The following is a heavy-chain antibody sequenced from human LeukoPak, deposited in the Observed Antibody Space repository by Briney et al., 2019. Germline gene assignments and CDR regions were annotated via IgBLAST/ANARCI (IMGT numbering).Heavy chain of an antibody. CDR3: ARDTKLRYFDLFDY. Sequence: GGSLRLSCAASGFTFSSYGMHWVRQAPGKGLEWVSYISSSGSTIYYADSVKGRFTISRDNAKNSLYLQMNSLRAEDTAVYYCARDTKLRYFDLFDYWGQGTLVTVSS. CDR2: ISSSGSTI. CDR1: GFTFSSYG. V-gene: IGHV3-48*04. D-gene: IGHD3-9*01. J-gene: IGHJ4*02.